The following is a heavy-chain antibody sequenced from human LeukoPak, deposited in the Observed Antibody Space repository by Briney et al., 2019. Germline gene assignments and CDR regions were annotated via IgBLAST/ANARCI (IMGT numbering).Heavy chain of an antibody. V-gene: IGHV3-64*01. J-gene: IGHJ4*02. CDR2: ISSNGGST. Sequence: GSLRLSCAASGFTFSNYAMHWVRQAPGKGLEYVSAISSNGGSTYYANSVKGRFTISRDNSKNTLYLQMGSLRAEDMAVYYCARGRYSSSLFDYWGQGTLVTVSS. D-gene: IGHD6-6*01. CDR1: GFTFSNYA. CDR3: ARGRYSSSLFDY.